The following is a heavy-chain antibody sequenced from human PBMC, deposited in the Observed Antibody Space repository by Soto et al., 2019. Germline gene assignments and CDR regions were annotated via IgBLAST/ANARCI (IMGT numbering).Heavy chain of an antibody. Sequence: GGSLRLSCAASGFTFSSYSMNWVRQAPGKGLEWVANINQDGSEKHYVDSVKGRFTISRDNAKNSLYLQMNSLTAEDSALYYCSPALNYWGQGTLVTVSS. J-gene: IGHJ4*02. CDR1: GFTFSSYS. CDR2: INQDGSEK. D-gene: IGHD2-2*01. V-gene: IGHV3-7*01. CDR3: SPALNY.